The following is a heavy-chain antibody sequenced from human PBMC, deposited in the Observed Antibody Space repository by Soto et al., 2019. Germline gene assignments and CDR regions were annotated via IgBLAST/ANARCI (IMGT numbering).Heavy chain of an antibody. CDR3: ARGKGMDENYCYYGMDI. D-gene: IGHD1-7*01. CDR2: INGATGQT. Sequence: QVQVVQSGAEVKKPGASVKVSCKASGYTFSTYSMHWVRQAPGHSLEWMGWINGATGQTRSSQRFQDRVTITRDTSASTAYMELSGLRSGDTAVYYCARGKGMDENYCYYGMDIWGQGTTVTVSS. V-gene: IGHV1-3*01. J-gene: IGHJ6*02. CDR1: GYTFSTYS.